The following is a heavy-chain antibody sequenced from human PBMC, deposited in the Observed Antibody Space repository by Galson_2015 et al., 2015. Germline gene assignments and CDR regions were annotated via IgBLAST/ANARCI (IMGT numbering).Heavy chain of an antibody. CDR1: GDSVSSNSAA. J-gene: IGHJ4*02. CDR2: TYYRSKWYN. V-gene: IGHV6-1*01. Sequence: CAISGDSVSSNSAAWYWIRQSPSRGLEWLGRTYYRSKWYNDYAVSVKSRITINPDTSKNQFSLQLNSVTPEDTAVYYCARGITIFGVVITRYFDYWGQGTLVTVSS. D-gene: IGHD3-3*01. CDR3: ARGITIFGVVITRYFDY.